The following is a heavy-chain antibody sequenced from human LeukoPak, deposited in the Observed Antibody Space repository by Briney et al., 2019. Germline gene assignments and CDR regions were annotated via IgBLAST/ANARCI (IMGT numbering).Heavy chain of an antibody. CDR2: ISYDGSNK. Sequence: GGSLRLSCAASGFTFSSYAMHWVRQAPGKGLEWVAVISYDGSNKNYADSVKGRFTISRDNSKNTLYLQMNSLRAEDTAVYYCAKDPQENQEPYYYYMDVWGKGTTVTVSS. J-gene: IGHJ6*03. CDR3: AKDPQENQEPYYYYMDV. CDR1: GFTFSSYA. D-gene: IGHD1-14*01. V-gene: IGHV3-30-3*01.